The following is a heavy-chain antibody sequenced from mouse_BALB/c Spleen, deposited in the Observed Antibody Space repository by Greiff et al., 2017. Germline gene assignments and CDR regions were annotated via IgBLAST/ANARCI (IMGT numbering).Heavy chain of an antibody. V-gene: IGHV1S41*01. CDR2: IAPGSGST. J-gene: IGHJ3*01. D-gene: IGHD2-10*02. CDR3: AREGYGEAWFAY. CDR1: GYTFTSYW. Sequence: DLVKPGASVKMSCKASGYTFTSYWMNWVKQRPGQGLEWIGRIAPGSGSTYYNEMFKGKATLTVDTSSSTAYIQLSSLSSEDSAVYFCAREGYGEAWFAYWGQGTLVTVSA.